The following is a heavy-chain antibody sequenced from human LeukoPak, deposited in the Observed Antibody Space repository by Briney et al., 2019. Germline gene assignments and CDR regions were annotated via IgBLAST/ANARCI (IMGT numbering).Heavy chain of an antibody. CDR1: GYTFTSYA. CDR2: INAGNGNT. D-gene: IGHD3-22*01. CDR3: ARDQAYYYDSSGYDAFDI. Sequence: ASVKVSCKASGYTFTSYAMHRVRQAPGQRLEWMGWINAGNGNTKYSQKFQGRVTITRDTSASTAYMELSSLRSEDTAVYYCARDQAYYYDSSGYDAFDIWGQGTMVTVPS. J-gene: IGHJ3*02. V-gene: IGHV1-3*01.